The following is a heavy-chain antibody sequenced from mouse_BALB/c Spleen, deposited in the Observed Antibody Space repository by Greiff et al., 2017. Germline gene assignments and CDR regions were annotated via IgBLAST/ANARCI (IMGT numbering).Heavy chain of an antibody. D-gene: IGHD2-1*01. J-gene: IGHJ4*01. CDR2: ISYSGST. Sequence: EVQLQESGPGLVKPSQSLSLTCTVTGYSITSDYAWNWIRQFPGNKLEWMGYISYSGSTSYNPSLKSRISITRDTSKNQFSLQLNSVTTEDTATYYCARGLYYGNYHYAMDYWGQGTSVTVSS. V-gene: IGHV3-2*02. CDR3: ARGLYYGNYHYAMDY. CDR1: GYSITSDYA.